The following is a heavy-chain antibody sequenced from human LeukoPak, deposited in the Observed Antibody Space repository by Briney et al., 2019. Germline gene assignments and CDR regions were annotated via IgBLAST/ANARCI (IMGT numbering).Heavy chain of an antibody. V-gene: IGHV3-74*01. CDR3: ARGLLCFGEFCWFDY. CDR1: GFTFSIYW. D-gene: IGHD3-10*01. Sequence: HPGGSLRLSCAASGFTFSIYWMHWVRQAPGKGLGWVSHIKRDGSSTSYADSVKGRFTISSDNAKIPLYLQMNSLRAEETAVYYCARGLLCFGEFCWFDYWGQGTLVTVSS. CDR2: IKRDGSST. J-gene: IGHJ4*02.